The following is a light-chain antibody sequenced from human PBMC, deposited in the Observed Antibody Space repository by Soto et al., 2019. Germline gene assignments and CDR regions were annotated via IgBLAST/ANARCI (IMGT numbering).Light chain of an antibody. J-gene: IGKJ4*01. CDR1: QSVRNN. V-gene: IGKV3-15*01. CDR2: GAS. CDR3: QQYNDWPPLT. Sequence: EIVMTQSPATLSVSPGERATLSCRASQSVRNNLAWYQQKPGQAPRLLMYGASTRATGIPARFSGSGSGTEFTLTISSLQSEDFALYYCQQYNDWPPLTFGGGTKVEIK.